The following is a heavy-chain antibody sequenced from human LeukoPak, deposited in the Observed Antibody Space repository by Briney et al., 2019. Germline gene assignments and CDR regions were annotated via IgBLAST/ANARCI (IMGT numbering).Heavy chain of an antibody. V-gene: IGHV4-30-4*01. CDR3: VRDKEQQLAGAFDI. D-gene: IGHD6-13*01. CDR1: GGSISSGDYY. J-gene: IGHJ3*02. CDR2: TYYSGST. Sequence: PSQTLSLTCTVSGGSISSGDYYWSWIRQPPGKGLEWIGYTYYSGSTYYNPSLKSRVTISVDTSRNQFSLKLSSVTAADTAVYYCVRDKEQQLAGAFDIWGQGTMVTVSS.